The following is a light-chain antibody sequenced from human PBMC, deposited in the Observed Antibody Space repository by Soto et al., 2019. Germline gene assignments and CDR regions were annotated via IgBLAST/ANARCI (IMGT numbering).Light chain of an antibody. J-gene: IGLJ2*01. V-gene: IGLV2-14*01. CDR1: SSDVGGYKY. CDR3: CSYQRSSNLVV. Sequence: QSALTQPASVSGPPGQSITISCTGTSSDVGGYKYVSWYQHHPGKAPKLIIYDVNNRPSGVSNRFSGSKSGNTASLTISGLHTEDEADYYCCSYQRSSNLVVFGGGTKLTVL. CDR2: DVN.